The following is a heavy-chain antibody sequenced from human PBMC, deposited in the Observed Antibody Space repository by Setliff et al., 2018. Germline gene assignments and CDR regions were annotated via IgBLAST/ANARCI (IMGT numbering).Heavy chain of an antibody. J-gene: IGHJ4*02. CDR3: ARGFDVCGGGACYTDGPYYFDY. V-gene: IGHV4-34*01. CDR1: GESFSGHY. CDR2: INHSGST. Sequence: PSETLSLTCAVYGESFSGHYWSWIRQPPGKGLEWIGEINHSGSTNYNPSLKSRVTISVDTSKNQFSLELSSVAAADTAVYYCARGFDVCGGGACYTDGPYYFDYWGRGTLVTVSS. D-gene: IGHD2-21*02.